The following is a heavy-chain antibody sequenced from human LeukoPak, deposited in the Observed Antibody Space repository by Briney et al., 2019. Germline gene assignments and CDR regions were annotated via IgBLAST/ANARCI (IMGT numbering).Heavy chain of an antibody. D-gene: IGHD1-26*01. CDR3: ATPTSYSGSYHPHFDY. V-gene: IGHV1-24*01. CDR1: GYTLTELS. CDR2: FDPEDGET. J-gene: IGHJ4*02. Sequence: ASVKVSCKVSGYTLTELSMHWVRQAPGKGLEWMGGFDPEDGETIYAQKFQGRVTMTEDTSTDTAYMELSSLRSEDTAVYYCATPTSYSGSYHPHFDYWGQGTLVTVSS.